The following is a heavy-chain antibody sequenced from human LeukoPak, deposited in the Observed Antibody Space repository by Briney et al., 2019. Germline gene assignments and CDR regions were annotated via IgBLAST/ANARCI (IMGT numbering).Heavy chain of an antibody. J-gene: IGHJ6*03. CDR3: ARHSPPKSRDYMDV. CDR1: GGSITNGSYY. CDR2: ISYIGST. Sequence: SETLSLTCTASGGSITNGSYYWAWIRQPPGKGPEWIGSISYIGSTYYNESLQSRVTISLDKSKNQFSLKLSSVTAADRGVFYCARHSPPKSRDYMDVWGEGTTVTVSS. V-gene: IGHV4-39*01.